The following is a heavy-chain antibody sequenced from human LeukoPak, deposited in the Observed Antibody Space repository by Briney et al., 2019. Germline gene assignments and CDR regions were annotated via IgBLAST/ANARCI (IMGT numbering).Heavy chain of an antibody. V-gene: IGHV4-59*01. CDR1: GVSISSYY. Sequence: SETLSLTCTVSGVSISSYYWGWLRQPPGKGLEGGVYIYDGGSTNYNPSLKSRVTISVDTSKNPFSLKLSSVTAADTAVYYCARDLPYCGGDCYSGYDAFDIWGQGTMVTVSS. CDR2: IYDGGST. CDR3: ARDLPYCGGDCYSGYDAFDI. D-gene: IGHD2-21*01. J-gene: IGHJ3*02.